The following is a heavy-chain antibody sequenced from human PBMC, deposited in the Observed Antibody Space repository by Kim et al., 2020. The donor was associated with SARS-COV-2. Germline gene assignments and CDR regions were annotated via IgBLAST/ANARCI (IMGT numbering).Heavy chain of an antibody. CDR3: ARGGGLNYFDP. D-gene: IGHD1-7*01. CDR2: IYSSGST. Sequence: SETLSLTCTVSGDSITGYYWSWIRQPPGKGLECIGYIYSSGSTYYNPSLKSRIIISVDTSKNQFSLNLNSVTAADTAVYYCARGGGLNYFDPWGQGTLVTVPS. V-gene: IGHV4-59*01. J-gene: IGHJ5*02. CDR1: GDSITGYY.